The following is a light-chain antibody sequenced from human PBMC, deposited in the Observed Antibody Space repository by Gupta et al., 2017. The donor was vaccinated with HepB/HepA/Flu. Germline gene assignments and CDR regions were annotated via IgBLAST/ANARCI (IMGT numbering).Light chain of an antibody. V-gene: IGKV1-39*01. CDR2: SAS. CDR1: QSIRNY. CDR3: QQCLTTPST. J-gene: IGKJ5*01. Sequence: DIQMTQSTSSLSASVGDRVTITCRASQSIRNYLNWYQHKPGKAPKLLIYSASTLQNEVPSRFSGSGSGTEFTLTISSLQPEDFAAYYCQQCLTTPSTFGQGTRLELK.